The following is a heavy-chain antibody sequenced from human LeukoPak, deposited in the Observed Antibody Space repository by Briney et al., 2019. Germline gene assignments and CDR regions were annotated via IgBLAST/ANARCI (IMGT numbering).Heavy chain of an antibody. CDR2: IYTSGST. CDR3: ARHLTLGRQRLVHSSRDYYYMDV. Sequence: PSETLSLTCTVSGGSISSGSYYWSWIRQPAGKGLEWIGRIYTSGSTNYNPSLKSRVTISVDTSKKQFSLKLSSVTAADTAVYYCARHLTLGRQRLVHSSRDYYYMDVWGKGTTVTVSS. D-gene: IGHD6-13*01. V-gene: IGHV4-61*02. J-gene: IGHJ6*03. CDR1: GGSISSGSYY.